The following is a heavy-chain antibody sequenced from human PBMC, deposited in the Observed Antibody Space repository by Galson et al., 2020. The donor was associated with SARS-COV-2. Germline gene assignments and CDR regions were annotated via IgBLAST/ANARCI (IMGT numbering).Heavy chain of an antibody. Sequence: GGILRLSCAASGFTFSTYAMHWVRQAPGKGLEWVAVISYDGSNKYYADSVKGRFTISRDTSKNTLYLQMNSLRPEDTTVYYCVRGNKEGYYFDYWGQGTLVTVSS. V-gene: IGHV3-30*04. CDR2: ISYDGSNK. J-gene: IGHJ4*02. D-gene: IGHD2-15*01. CDR3: VRGNKEGYYFDY. CDR1: GFTFSTYA.